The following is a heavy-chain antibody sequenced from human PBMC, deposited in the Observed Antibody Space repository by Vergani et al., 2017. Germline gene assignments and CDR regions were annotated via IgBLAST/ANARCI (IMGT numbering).Heavy chain of an antibody. J-gene: IGHJ5*02. CDR2: TRPHEDSA. CDR1: GLTLSSYG. CDR3: GKTQGTVVGTWWFDP. D-gene: IGHD1-7*01. V-gene: IGHV3-30*02. Sequence: QVQLVESGGGVVQPGGSMRLSCSASGLTLSSYGVHWVRQAPGRGLESVTFTRPHEDSAFYSASVRGRFTVSRDNSKNTLYLEMNRLNVDDTAIYYCGKTQGTVVGTWWFDPWGQGTPVTVSS.